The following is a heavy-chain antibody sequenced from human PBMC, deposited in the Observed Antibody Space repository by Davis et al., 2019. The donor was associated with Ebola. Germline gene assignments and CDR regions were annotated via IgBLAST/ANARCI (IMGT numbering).Heavy chain of an antibody. D-gene: IGHD3-16*02. CDR3: ARDQTSYYDYIWGSYPTSSNWFDP. CDR2: IYYSGST. J-gene: IGHJ5*02. Sequence: SETLSLTCTVSGGSISSYYWSWIRQPPGKGLEWIGYIYYSGSTNYNPSLTSRVTISVDTSKNQFSLKLSSVTAADTAVYYCARDQTSYYDYIWGSYPTSSNWFDPWGQGTLVTVSS. CDR1: GGSISSYY. V-gene: IGHV4-59*01.